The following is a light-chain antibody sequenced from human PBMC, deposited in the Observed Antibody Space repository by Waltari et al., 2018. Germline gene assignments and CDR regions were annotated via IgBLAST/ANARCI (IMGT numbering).Light chain of an antibody. CDR3: QQYNSAPFT. V-gene: IGKV1-16*01. Sequence: DIQMTQSPSSLSASVGDTVTITCRASQGISSYLAWYQQKPVKAPKPLIYYASNLESGVPSRFSGSGSGTEFTLTISSLQPEDFATYYCQQYNSAPFTFGPGTKLDIK. CDR2: YAS. CDR1: QGISSY. J-gene: IGKJ3*01.